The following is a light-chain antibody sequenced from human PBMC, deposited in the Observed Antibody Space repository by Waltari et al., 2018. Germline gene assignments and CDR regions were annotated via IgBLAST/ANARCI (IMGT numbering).Light chain of an antibody. J-gene: IGKJ1*01. Sequence: DIQMTQSPSTLFAYVGDRVTITCRASQSIGPWLAWYQQKPGKAPKLLIYKASLQSGVPSRFSGSGSGTEFTLTISSLQPDDIAMYYCQHFNGFPWTFGQGTKVEVK. CDR1: QSIGPW. V-gene: IGKV1-5*03. CDR3: QHFNGFPWT. CDR2: KAS.